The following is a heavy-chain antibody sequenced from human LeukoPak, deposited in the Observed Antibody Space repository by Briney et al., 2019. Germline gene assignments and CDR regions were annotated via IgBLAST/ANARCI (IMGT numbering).Heavy chain of an antibody. J-gene: IGHJ5*02. CDR3: AKVKAGTGANWFDP. Sequence: GGSLRLSCAAPGFTFSSYAMSWVRQAPGKGLEWVSAISGSGGSTSYADSVKGRFTFSRDNSKNTLYLQMNSLRAEDTAVYYCAKVKAGTGANWFDPWGQGTLVTVSS. CDR2: ISGSGGST. D-gene: IGHD6-19*01. CDR1: GFTFSSYA. V-gene: IGHV3-23*01.